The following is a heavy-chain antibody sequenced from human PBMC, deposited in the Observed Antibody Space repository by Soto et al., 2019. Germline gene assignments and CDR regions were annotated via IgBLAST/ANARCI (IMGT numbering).Heavy chain of an antibody. CDR1: GFTFSSYS. CDR2: ISSSSSYI. D-gene: IGHD3-10*01. V-gene: IGHV3-21*01. J-gene: IGHJ4*02. Sequence: EVQLVESGGGLVKPGGSLRLSCAASGFTFSSYSMNWVRQAPGKGLEWVSSISSSSSYIYYADSVKGRFTISRDNAKNSLYLQMNSRRAEDTAVYYCARDSYGSGSYGYWGQGTLVTVSS. CDR3: ARDSYGSGSYGY.